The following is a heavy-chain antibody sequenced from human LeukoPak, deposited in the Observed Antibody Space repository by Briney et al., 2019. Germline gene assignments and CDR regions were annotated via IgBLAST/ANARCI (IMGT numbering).Heavy chain of an antibody. V-gene: IGHV3-21*01. CDR2: ISSSSSYI. CDR3: ARVSFSDAFDI. Sequence: AGGSLRLSCAASGFTFSSYSMNWVRQAPGKGLEWVSSISSSSSYIYYADSVKGRFTISRDNAKSSLYLQMNSLRAEDTAVYYCARVSFSDAFDIWGQGTMVTVSS. D-gene: IGHD1-26*01. J-gene: IGHJ3*02. CDR1: GFTFSSYS.